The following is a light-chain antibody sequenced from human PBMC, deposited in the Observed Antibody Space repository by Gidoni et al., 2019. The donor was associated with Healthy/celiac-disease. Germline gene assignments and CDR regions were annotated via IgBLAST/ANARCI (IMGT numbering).Light chain of an antibody. CDR3: QQYNNWPRAPLT. Sequence: EIVLTHSPATLSVSPGERATLSCRASQCVSSNLAWYQQKPGKPPTLLMYGASTRATGIPARFSGSGSGTEFTLIISSLKSEEFEVYECQQYNNWPRAPLTFGGGTKVEIK. V-gene: IGKV3-15*01. CDR2: GAS. J-gene: IGKJ4*01. CDR1: QCVSSN.